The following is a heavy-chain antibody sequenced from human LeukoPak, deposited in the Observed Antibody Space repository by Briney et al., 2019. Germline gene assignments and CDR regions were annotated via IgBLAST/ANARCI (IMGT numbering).Heavy chain of an antibody. CDR2: IYPGDSDT. CDR1: GYSLTSYW. V-gene: IGHV5-51*01. D-gene: IGHD3-22*01. Sequence: GESLKISCKGSGYSLTSYWIGWVGQMPGKGLEWMGVIYPGDSDTRYSPSFQGQVTISADKSISTAYLQWSSLKASDTAMYYCARRIGYYDSSGYSFDYWGQGTLVTVSS. J-gene: IGHJ4*02. CDR3: ARRIGYYDSSGYSFDY.